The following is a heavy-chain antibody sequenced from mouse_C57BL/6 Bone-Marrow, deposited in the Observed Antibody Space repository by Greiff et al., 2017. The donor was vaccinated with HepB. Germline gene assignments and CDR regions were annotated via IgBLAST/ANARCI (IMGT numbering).Heavy chain of an antibody. CDR1: GFTFSDYY. V-gene: IGHV5-16*01. Sequence: EVQLVESEGGLVQPGSSMKLSCTASGFTFSDYYMAWVRQVPEKGLEWVANINYDGSSTYYLDSLNSRFIISRDNAKNILYLKMSSLKSEDTATYYCARDRMGTTVVGRGYAMDYWGQGTSVTVSS. CDR3: ARDRMGTTVVGRGYAMDY. D-gene: IGHD1-1*01. J-gene: IGHJ4*01. CDR2: INYDGSST.